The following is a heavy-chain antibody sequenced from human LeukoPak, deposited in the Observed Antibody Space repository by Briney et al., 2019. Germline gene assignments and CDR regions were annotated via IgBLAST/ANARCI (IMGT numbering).Heavy chain of an antibody. J-gene: IGHJ4*02. V-gene: IGHV7-4-1*02. Sequence: ASVKVSCKASGSTFTSYAMNLVRQAPGQGLEWMGWINANTGNPTYAQGFTGRFVFSLDTSVSTAYLQISSLKAEDTAVYYCARLAVATTEDFDYWGQGTLVTVSS. CDR3: ARLAVATTEDFDY. CDR2: INANTGNP. CDR1: GSTFTSYA. D-gene: IGHD5-12*01.